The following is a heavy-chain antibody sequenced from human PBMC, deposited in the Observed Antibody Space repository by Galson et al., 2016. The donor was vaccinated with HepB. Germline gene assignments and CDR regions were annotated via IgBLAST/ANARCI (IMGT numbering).Heavy chain of an antibody. V-gene: IGHV2-70*04. D-gene: IGHD1-26*01. CDR2: IDWDDDK. J-gene: IGHJ4*02. Sequence: PALVKPTQTLTLTCTFSGLSLSTSGMRVSWIRQPPGKALEWLARIDWDDDKFYSTSLKTRLTISKDTSKNQVVLILTNMDPVDTATYYCARMMWADNDYYFDSWGQGTLVTVSS. CDR3: ARMMWADNDYYFDS. CDR1: GLSLSTSGMR.